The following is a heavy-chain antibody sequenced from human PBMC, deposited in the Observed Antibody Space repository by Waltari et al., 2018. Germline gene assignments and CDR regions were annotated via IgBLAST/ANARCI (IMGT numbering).Heavy chain of an antibody. J-gene: IGHJ6*03. D-gene: IGHD1-26*01. CDR1: GGSTMPYY. CDR2: IHYSGSS. CDR3: ARADTSTSYFYYYMDV. Sequence: QVQLQESGPGLVKPSETLSLTCTVSGGSTMPYYWCWVRQSPGKGLEWIGYIHYSGSSVYNPSLRSRVAISLDTPNNQFSLRLRSVTAADAAIYYCARADTSTSYFYYYMDVWGKGTTVTVSS. V-gene: IGHV4-59*01.